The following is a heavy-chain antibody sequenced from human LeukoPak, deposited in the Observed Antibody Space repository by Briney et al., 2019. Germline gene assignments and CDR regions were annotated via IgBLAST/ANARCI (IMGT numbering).Heavy chain of an antibody. Sequence: PGGSLRLSXAASGFTFSNYWMSWVRQAPGKGLEWVANIKPDGSEKYCVDSVKGRFSISRDNVRNVLYLQMNNLRAGDTALYYCARGDFWSGDYTDAFDVWGQGTMVTVSA. CDR3: ARGDFWSGDYTDAFDV. D-gene: IGHD3-3*01. CDR1: GFTFSNYW. V-gene: IGHV3-7*04. J-gene: IGHJ3*01. CDR2: IKPDGSEK.